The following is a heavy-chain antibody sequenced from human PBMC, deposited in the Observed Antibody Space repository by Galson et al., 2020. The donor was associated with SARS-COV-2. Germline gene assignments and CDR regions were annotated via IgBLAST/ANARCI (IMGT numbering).Heavy chain of an antibody. V-gene: IGHV4-31*03. D-gene: IGHD2-8*02. J-gene: IGHJ5*02. CDR2: IFHSGSA. CDR1: GASISSGNYY. CDR3: ARTMGGYCTGGVCGNWFDP. Sequence: SETLSLTCTVSGASISSGNYYWGWLRQHPERGLEYLGYIFHSGSANYNPSLKSRLTISVDTSKNQFSLNLRSVTAADSAVYYCARTMGGYCTGGVCGNWFDPWGQGALVTVSS.